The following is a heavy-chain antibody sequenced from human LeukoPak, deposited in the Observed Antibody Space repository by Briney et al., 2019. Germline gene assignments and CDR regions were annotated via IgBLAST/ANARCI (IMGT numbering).Heavy chain of an antibody. CDR1: GFTFSSYG. CDR3: AKAPIKSYDSSGYCDY. Sequence: GGSLRLSCAASGFTFSSYGMHWVRQAPGKGLEWVAFIRYDGSNKYYADSVKGRFTISRDNSKNTLYLQMNSLRAEDTAVYYCAKAPIKSYDSSGYCDYWGQGTLVTVSS. CDR2: IRYDGSNK. J-gene: IGHJ4*02. D-gene: IGHD3-22*01. V-gene: IGHV3-30*02.